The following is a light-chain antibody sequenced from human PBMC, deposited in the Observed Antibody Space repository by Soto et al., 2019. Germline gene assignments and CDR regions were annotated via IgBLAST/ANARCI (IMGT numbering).Light chain of an antibody. Sequence: IVMTQSPATLSVSPGERATLSCRASQSISSNLAWYQQNPGQAPNLLIFDAYKRATGIPARFSGSGSGTDFTLTIRSLEPEDFAVYYCKQRSNWPPTFGQGTRLEIK. J-gene: IGKJ5*01. CDR2: DAY. CDR3: KQRSNWPPT. V-gene: IGKV3-11*01. CDR1: QSISSN.